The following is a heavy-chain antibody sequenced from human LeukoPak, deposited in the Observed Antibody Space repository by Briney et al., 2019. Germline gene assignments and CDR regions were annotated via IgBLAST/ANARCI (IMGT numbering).Heavy chain of an antibody. CDR1: GCTFSSYA. CDR2: IIPIFGTA. V-gene: IGHV1-69*06. D-gene: IGHD6-13*01. J-gene: IGHJ6*03. CDR3: ARLRYSSSWIPGDYYYYYMDV. Sequence: ASVKLSCKASGCTFSSYAISWVRQAPGQGLEWMGGIIPIFGTANYAQKFQGRVTITADKSTSTAYMELSSLRSEDTAVYYCARLRYSSSWIPGDYYYYYMDVWGKGTTVTVSS.